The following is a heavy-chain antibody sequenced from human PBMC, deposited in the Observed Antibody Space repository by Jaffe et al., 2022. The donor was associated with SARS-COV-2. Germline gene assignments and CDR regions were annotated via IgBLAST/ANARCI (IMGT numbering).Heavy chain of an antibody. CDR1: GFTFSSYA. CDR3: AKGDDYGDSLPIDH. J-gene: IGHJ5*02. CDR2: VWYDGTNR. Sequence: QVQLVESGGGVVQPGRSLRLSCAASGFTFSSYAMHWVRQAPGKGLEWVAVVWYDGTNRYYAESVKGRFTIARDNSNNILYLHMNTLRAEDTALYFCAKGDDYGDSLPIDHWGQGTLVTVSS. D-gene: IGHD4-17*01. V-gene: IGHV3-33*06.